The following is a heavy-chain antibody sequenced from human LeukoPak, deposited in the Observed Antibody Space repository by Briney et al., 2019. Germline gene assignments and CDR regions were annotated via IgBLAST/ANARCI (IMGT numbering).Heavy chain of an antibody. CDR3: ARARTTVVTRDAFDI. D-gene: IGHD4-23*01. J-gene: IGHJ3*02. V-gene: IGHV3-74*01. CDR1: GFTFSSYW. Sequence: GGSLRLSCAASGFTFSSYWMHWVRQAPGKGLVWVSRINSDGSSTSNADSVKGRFTISRDNAKNTLYLQMNSLRAEDTAVYYCARARTTVVTRDAFDIWGQGTMVTVS. CDR2: INSDGSST.